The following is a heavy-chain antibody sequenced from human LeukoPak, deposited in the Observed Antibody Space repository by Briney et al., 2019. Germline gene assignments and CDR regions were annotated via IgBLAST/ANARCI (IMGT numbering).Heavy chain of an antibody. D-gene: IGHD3-3*01. V-gene: IGHV3-33*06. J-gene: IGHJ4*02. Sequence: PGGSLRLSCAASGFTFSSYGMHWVRQAPGKGLEWVAVIWYDGSNKYYADSVKGRFTISRDNSKNTLYLQMNSLRAEDTAVYYFAKTLKDFWSGYIQPPDYWGQGTLVTVSS. CDR3: AKTLKDFWSGYIQPPDY. CDR2: IWYDGSNK. CDR1: GFTFSSYG.